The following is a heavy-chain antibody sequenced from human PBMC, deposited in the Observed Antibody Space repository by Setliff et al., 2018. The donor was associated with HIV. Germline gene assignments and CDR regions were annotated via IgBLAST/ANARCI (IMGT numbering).Heavy chain of an antibody. CDR2: MNRDGREK. CDR3: AKMHTAMDPDTFDI. D-gene: IGHD5-18*01. CDR1: GFTFSSSW. Sequence: GGSLRLSCAASGFTFSSSWMTWVRQAPGRGLEYVAGMNRDGREKLYADSVKCRFSISRDNAKNSLYLQMSSLRTEDTAIYYCAKMHTAMDPDTFDIWGQGTMVTVSS. J-gene: IGHJ3*02. V-gene: IGHV3-7*02.